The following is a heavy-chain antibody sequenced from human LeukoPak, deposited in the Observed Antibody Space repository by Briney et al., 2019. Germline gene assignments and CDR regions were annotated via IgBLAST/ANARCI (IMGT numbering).Heavy chain of an antibody. CDR2: ISAYNGNT. Sequence: GASVKVSFMASGYKFISYVISWVRQAPGQGLEWMGWISAYNGNTNYAQNFKGRVTMTPDTSTSTAYMELRGLRSDDTAVYYCARAGAYIYGFDYWGQGTLVTVSS. D-gene: IGHD5-18*01. CDR3: ARAGAYIYGFDY. CDR1: GYKFISYV. V-gene: IGHV1-18*01. J-gene: IGHJ4*02.